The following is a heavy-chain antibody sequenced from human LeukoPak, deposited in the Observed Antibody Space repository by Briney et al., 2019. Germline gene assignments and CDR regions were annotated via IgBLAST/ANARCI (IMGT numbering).Heavy chain of an antibody. CDR1: GGSISSSH. CDR3: ARGYYDARGDSNPFDI. CDR2: TSHGGST. D-gene: IGHD3-22*01. Sequence: SETLSLTCTGSGGSISSSHWSWIRQPPERGLEWIGYTSHGGSTNYKPSLKSRVSISIDTSKNQFSLKLTSVTAADTAMYYCARGYYDARGDSNPFDIWGQGTMVTLSS. J-gene: IGHJ3*02. V-gene: IGHV4-59*01.